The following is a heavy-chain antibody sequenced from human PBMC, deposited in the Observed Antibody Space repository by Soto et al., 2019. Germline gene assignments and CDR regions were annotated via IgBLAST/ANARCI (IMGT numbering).Heavy chain of an antibody. J-gene: IGHJ5*02. CDR3: ARGLRGSGVMGGWFDP. D-gene: IGHD3-10*01. Sequence: QVQLVQSGAEVKKPGSSVKVSCKASGGTFSSHASSWVRQAPGQGLEWMGGIIPIFGTANYAQKFQGRVTITADESTSTAYMELSILRSEYTAVYYCARGLRGSGVMGGWFDPWGQGTLVTVSS. CDR1: GGTFSSHA. V-gene: IGHV1-69*01. CDR2: IIPIFGTA.